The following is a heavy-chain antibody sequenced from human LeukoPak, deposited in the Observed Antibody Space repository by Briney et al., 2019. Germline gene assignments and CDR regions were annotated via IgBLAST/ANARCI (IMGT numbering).Heavy chain of an antibody. CDR2: IYYSGST. J-gene: IGHJ4*01. CDR1: GGSISSYY. D-gene: IGHD6-19*01. V-gene: IGHV4-59*01. CDR3: ARGSGWFYY. Sequence: SETLSLTCTVSGGSISSYYWSWIRQPPGKGLEWIGYIYYSGSTNYNPSFKSRVTISGDTSKKQISLKLSSVTAADTAVYYCARGSGWFYYWGHGTLVTVSS.